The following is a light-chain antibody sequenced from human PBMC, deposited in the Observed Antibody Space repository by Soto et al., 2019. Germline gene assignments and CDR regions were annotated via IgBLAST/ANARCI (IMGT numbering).Light chain of an antibody. CDR1: QSIVYSDGRTY. V-gene: IGKV2-30*01. J-gene: IGKJ2*01. CDR2: KGF. Sequence: DVVMTQSPVSLAVTPGQPASCSCRSSQSIVYSDGRTYLNWFHQRPGQSPRRIVHKGFILDSGVPGRFSGGGSGSDFTLTISSVEAEDVGVCYCMQGTDWPLTLGQGTRLEIK. CDR3: MQGTDWPLT.